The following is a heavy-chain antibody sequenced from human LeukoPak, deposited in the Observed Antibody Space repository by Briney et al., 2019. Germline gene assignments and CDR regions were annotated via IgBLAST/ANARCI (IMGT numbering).Heavy chain of an antibody. CDR1: GFTFSSYG. Sequence: GGSLRLSCAASGFTFSSYGMHWVRQAPGKGLEWVAVIWYDGSNNYYADSVKGRFTISRDNSKNTLYLQMNSLRAEDTAVYYCATLEGDWGQGTLVTVSS. V-gene: IGHV3-33*01. J-gene: IGHJ4*02. CDR2: IWYDGSNN. CDR3: ATLEGD.